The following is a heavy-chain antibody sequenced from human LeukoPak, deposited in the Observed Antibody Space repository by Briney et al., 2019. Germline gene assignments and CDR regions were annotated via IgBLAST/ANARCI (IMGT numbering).Heavy chain of an antibody. D-gene: IGHD6-19*01. CDR2: IWYDGSNT. CDR3: ARVKQWLVISYYYYGMDV. V-gene: IGHV3-30*02. CDR1: GFTFTDYG. J-gene: IGHJ6*02. Sequence: GGSLRLSCKASGFTFTDYGMHWVRQPPGQGLEWVAIIWYDGSNTTYEDSVKGRFTISRDNSKNTLYLQMNSLRAEDTAVYYCARVKQWLVISYYYYGMDVWGQGTTVTVSS.